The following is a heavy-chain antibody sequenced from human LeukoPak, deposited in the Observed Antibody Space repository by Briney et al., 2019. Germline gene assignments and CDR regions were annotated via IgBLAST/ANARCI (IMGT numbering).Heavy chain of an antibody. CDR2: INPNSGGT. D-gene: IGHD6-13*01. Sequence: GASVKVSCKASGYTFTGYYMHWVRQAPGRGLEWMGWINPNSGGTNYAQNFQGRVTMTRDTSISTAYMELSRLRSDDTAVYYCARGAFQGSSWFDYWGQGTLVTVSS. V-gene: IGHV1-2*02. J-gene: IGHJ4*02. CDR1: GYTFTGYY. CDR3: ARGAFQGSSWFDY.